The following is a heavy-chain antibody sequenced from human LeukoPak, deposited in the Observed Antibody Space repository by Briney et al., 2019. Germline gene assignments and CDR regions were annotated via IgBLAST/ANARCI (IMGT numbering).Heavy chain of an antibody. CDR3: TRESSFTWPRDYWPFDY. D-gene: IGHD2-2*01. Sequence: GASVKVSCKTSGYTFTTYAVHWVRQAPGQSLEWMGWINAGNGDTKYSQKFQVRVTITRDTSANTAYMELSSLTSEDTAVYYCTRESSFTWPRDYWPFDYWGQGTLVTVSS. CDR1: GYTFTTYA. V-gene: IGHV1-3*01. CDR2: INAGNGDT. J-gene: IGHJ4*02.